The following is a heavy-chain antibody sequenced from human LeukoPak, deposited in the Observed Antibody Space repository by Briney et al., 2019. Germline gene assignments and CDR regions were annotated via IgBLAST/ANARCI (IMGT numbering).Heavy chain of an antibody. V-gene: IGHV3-33*08. CDR3: TTSGTSGYYFDY. Sequence: QPGRSLRLSCAASGFTFSRYGIHWVRQAPGKGLEWVAVIWYDGTNKYYADSVEGRFTISRDNSKNTLYLQMNSLRAEDTAVYYCTTSGTSGYYFDYWGQGTLVTVSS. D-gene: IGHD6-13*01. CDR2: IWYDGTNK. J-gene: IGHJ4*02. CDR1: GFTFSRYG.